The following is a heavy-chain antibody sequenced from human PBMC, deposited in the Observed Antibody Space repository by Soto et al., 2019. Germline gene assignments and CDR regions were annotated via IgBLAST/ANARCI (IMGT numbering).Heavy chain of an antibody. CDR3: AKDLPAREFPVVTPDYYYYGMDV. J-gene: IGHJ6*02. Sequence: GGSLRLSCAASGFTFSSYAMSWVRQAPGKGLEWVSAISGSGGSTYYADSVKGRFTISRDNSKNTLYLQMNSLRAEDTAVYYCAKDLPAREFPVVTPDYYYYGMDVWGQGTTVTVSS. CDR1: GFTFSSYA. D-gene: IGHD2-21*02. CDR2: ISGSGGST. V-gene: IGHV3-23*01.